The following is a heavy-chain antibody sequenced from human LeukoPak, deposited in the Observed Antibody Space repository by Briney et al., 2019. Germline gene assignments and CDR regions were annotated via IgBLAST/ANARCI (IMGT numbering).Heavy chain of an antibody. Sequence: PSETLSLTCTVSGGSISSYYWSWIRQPPGKGLEWIGYIYYSGSTNYNPSLKSRVTISVDTSKNQFSLKLSSVTAADTAVYYCAREVSYYDFWSGYHDYWGQGTLVTVSS. D-gene: IGHD3-3*01. CDR3: AREVSYYDFWSGYHDY. CDR1: GGSISSYY. V-gene: IGHV4-59*12. CDR2: IYYSGST. J-gene: IGHJ4*02.